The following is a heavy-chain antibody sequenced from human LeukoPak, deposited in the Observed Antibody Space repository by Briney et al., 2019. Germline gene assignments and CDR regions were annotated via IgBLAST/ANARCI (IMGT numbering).Heavy chain of an antibody. CDR1: GGSISSSSYY. D-gene: IGHD3-10*01. Sequence: SETLSLTCTVSGGSISSSSYYWGWIRQPPGKGLEWIGEIYHSGSTNYNPSLKSRVTISVDKSKNQFSLKLSSVTAADTAVYYCARGRSSMVRGYYYYYMDVWGKGTTVTISS. V-gene: IGHV4-39*07. J-gene: IGHJ6*03. CDR3: ARGRSSMVRGYYYYYMDV. CDR2: IYHSGST.